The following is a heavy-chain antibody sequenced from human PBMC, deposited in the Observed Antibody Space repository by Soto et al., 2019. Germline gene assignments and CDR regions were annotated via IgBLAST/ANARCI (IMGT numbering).Heavy chain of an antibody. CDR3: ARSGIVGSGGGSYGMDV. V-gene: IGHV5-10-1*01. D-gene: IGHD2-15*01. CDR1: GYNFITHW. Sequence: PGESLKISCKASGYNFITHWVSWVRQKPGQGLEWVGRIDPSDSFPKYSPSLQGQVTISADKSISTAYLQWSSLKASDTAMYYCARSGIVGSGGGSYGMDVWGQGTTVTVSS. J-gene: IGHJ6*02. CDR2: IDPSDSFP.